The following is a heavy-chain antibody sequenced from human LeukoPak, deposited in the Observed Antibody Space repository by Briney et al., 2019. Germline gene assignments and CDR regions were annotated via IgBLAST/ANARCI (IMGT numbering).Heavy chain of an antibody. V-gene: IGHV3-21*04. CDR1: GFTFSSYS. CDR3: ARESTITMVRGAQFDY. D-gene: IGHD3-10*01. J-gene: IGHJ4*02. CDR2: ISSSSSYI. Sequence: GGSLRLSCAASGFTFSSYSMNWVRQAPGKGLEWVSSISSSSSYIYYADSVKGRFTISRDNAKNSLYLQMNSLRAEDTAVYYCARESTITMVRGAQFDYWGQGTLVTVSS.